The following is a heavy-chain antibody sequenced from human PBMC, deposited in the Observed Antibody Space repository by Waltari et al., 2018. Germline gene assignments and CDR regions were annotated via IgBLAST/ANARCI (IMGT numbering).Heavy chain of an antibody. CDR2: INHSGST. CDR3: ARRGGIAARPYWYFDL. V-gene: IGHV4-34*01. Sequence: QVQLQQWGAGLLKPSETLYIPCAVYGGSFRVYYWSWNRQPPGKGLEWIGDINHSGSTNYNPSLKRRVTISVDTSKNQFSLKLSSVTAADTAVYYCARRGGIAARPYWYFDLWGRGTLVTVSS. CDR1: GGSFRVYY. D-gene: IGHD6-6*01. J-gene: IGHJ2*01.